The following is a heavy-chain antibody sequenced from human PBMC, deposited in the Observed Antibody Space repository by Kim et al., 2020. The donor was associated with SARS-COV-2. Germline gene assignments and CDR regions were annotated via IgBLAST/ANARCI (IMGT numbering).Heavy chain of an antibody. CDR2: YI. J-gene: IGHJ4*02. V-gene: IGHV5-10-1*01. Sequence: YINYNPSFQGHVTISLDKSSNTAYLQWSSLGASDTAIYYCTRGSGGGNSGYWGQGTLVTVSS. CDR3: TRGSGGGNSGY. D-gene: IGHD2-21*02.